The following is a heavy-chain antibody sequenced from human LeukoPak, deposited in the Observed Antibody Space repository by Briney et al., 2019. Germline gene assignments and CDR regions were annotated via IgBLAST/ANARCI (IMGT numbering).Heavy chain of an antibody. J-gene: IGHJ5*02. CDR1: GYTFTSYY. V-gene: IGHV1-46*01. Sequence: ASVKVSFKASGYTFTSYYMHWVRQAPGQGLEWMGIINPSGGSTSYAQKFQGRVTVTRDTSTSTVYMELSSLRSEDTAVYYCARLVLDDTAMATGWFDPWGQGTLVTVSS. D-gene: IGHD5-18*01. CDR2: INPSGGST. CDR3: ARLVLDDTAMATGWFDP.